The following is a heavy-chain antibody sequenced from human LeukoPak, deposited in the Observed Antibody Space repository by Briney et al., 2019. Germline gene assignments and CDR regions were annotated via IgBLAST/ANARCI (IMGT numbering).Heavy chain of an antibody. V-gene: IGHV4-30-4*01. D-gene: IGHD3-10*01. CDR1: GGSISSGDYY. CDR3: ASMVRGVIGLDY. J-gene: IGHJ4*02. Sequence: PSQTLSLTCTVSGGSISSGDYYWSWIRQPPGKGLEWIGYIYYSGSTYYNPSLKSRVTISVDTSKSQFSLRLSSVTAADTAVYYCASMVRGVIGLDYWGQGTLVTVSS. CDR2: IYYSGST.